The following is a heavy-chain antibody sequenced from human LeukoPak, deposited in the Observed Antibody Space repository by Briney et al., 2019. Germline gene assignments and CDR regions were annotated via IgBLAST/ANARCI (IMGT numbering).Heavy chain of an antibody. Sequence: GGSLRLSCAPSALTFSSYETNWVRQAPGKGLEWGSYIRRRGGTIYYAGSVKDRFTISRDNAENSLYLQLNSLRDEDTDVYYCARLWGYCSGGSCYSTPYWGQGTLVTVSS. CDR1: ALTFSSYE. CDR2: IRRRGGTI. D-gene: IGHD2-15*01. CDR3: ARLWGYCSGGSCYSTPY. J-gene: IGHJ4*02. V-gene: IGHV3-48*03.